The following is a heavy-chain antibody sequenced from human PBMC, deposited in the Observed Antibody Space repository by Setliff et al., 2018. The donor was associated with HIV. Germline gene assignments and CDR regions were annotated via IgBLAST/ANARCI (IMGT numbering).Heavy chain of an antibody. J-gene: IGHJ6*03. V-gene: IGHV1-2*02. D-gene: IGHD2-2*01. CDR3: ARGDIIAVPAAIDMDV. CDR2: IGPSNADR. Sequence: ASVKVSCKASGYTFTDNFIHWVRQAPGQGLEWMGWIGPSNADRRISQRFRGRVSLTRDTSISTAFLELSGLHSDDTAVYYCARGDIIAVPAAIDMDVWGKGTTVTAP. CDR1: GYTFTDNF.